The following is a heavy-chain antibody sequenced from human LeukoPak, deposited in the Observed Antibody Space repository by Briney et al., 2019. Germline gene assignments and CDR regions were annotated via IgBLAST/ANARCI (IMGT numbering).Heavy chain of an antibody. CDR2: IYYSGST. CDR1: GGSISDYY. Sequence: SETLSLTCTVSGGSISDYYWSWIRQPPGKGLEWIGYIYYSGSTNYNPSLKSRVTISVDTSKNQFSLKLSSVTAADTAVYYCARDLGYSNDYWGQGTLVTVSS. CDR3: ARDLGYSNDY. V-gene: IGHV4-59*01. D-gene: IGHD6-13*01. J-gene: IGHJ4*02.